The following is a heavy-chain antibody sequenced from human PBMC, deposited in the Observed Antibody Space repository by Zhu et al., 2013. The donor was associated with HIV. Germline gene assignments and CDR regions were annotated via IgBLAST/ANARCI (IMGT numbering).Heavy chain of an antibody. CDR1: GGTFSRYG. CDR3: AREYYSGSGLIITSTSTVDL. Sequence: QVQLVQSGAEVRNLGSSVKVSCKASGGTFSRYGISWVRQAPGQGLEWMGGIIPMFETPNYAQKFQGRVTITADKSTRTTYMELSSLRSEDTAVYYCAREYYSGSGLIITSTSTVDLWGQGTTVTVSS. V-gene: IGHV1-69*06. J-gene: IGHJ6*02. D-gene: IGHD3-10*01. CDR2: IIPMFETP.